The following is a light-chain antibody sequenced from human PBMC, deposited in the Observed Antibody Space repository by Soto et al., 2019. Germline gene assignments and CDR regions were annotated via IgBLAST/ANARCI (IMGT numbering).Light chain of an antibody. V-gene: IGKV3-20*01. J-gene: IGKJ1*01. Sequence: ERVLTQSPGTLSLSLGERATLSCRASQSLRTNSLAWYQQKPGQAPRLLISGVYSRAAGIPDRFSGSGSGTDFTLPISRLEPEDFAVYYCQQYGSSGTSGQGTKVDIK. CDR3: QQYGSSGT. CDR2: GVY. CDR1: QSLRTNS.